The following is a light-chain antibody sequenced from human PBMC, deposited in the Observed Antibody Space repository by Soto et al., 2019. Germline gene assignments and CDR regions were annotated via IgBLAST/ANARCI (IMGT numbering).Light chain of an antibody. Sequence: EIVMPQCPATMSLSPGERDTLSCRDSQSVSSYLAWYQQKPGQAPRLLIYDASNRATGIPARFSGSGSGTDFTLSISCLEPEDFAVYYCQPRSNWPPWTFAQGTKVEIK. J-gene: IGKJ1*01. V-gene: IGKV3-11*01. CDR3: QPRSNWPPWT. CDR1: QSVSSY. CDR2: DAS.